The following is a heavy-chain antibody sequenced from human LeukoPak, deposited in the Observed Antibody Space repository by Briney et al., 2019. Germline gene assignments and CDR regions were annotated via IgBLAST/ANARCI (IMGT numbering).Heavy chain of an antibody. CDR2: INPRSGST. J-gene: IGHJ4*02. V-gene: IGHV1-46*01. Sequence: ASVKVPCKASGYTFTSYYMHWVRQAPRQGLEWMGIINPRSGSTSYAQKFQGRVTMTRDTSTSTVYMELSSLRSEDTAVYYCARGSSGSGSYYTFDYWGQGTLVTVSS. CDR1: GYTFTSYY. CDR3: ARGSSGSGSYYTFDY. D-gene: IGHD3-10*01.